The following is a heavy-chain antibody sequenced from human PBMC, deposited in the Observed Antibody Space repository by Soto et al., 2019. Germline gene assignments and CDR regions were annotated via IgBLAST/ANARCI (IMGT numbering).Heavy chain of an antibody. J-gene: IGHJ4*02. V-gene: IGHV3-11*06. CDR2: ISGGSGYT. CDR3: AREYGRLDY. Sequence: QVQLVESGGGLVKPGGSLRLSCGASGFTLSDFHMSWIRQAPGKGLEWVSYISGGSGYTKYADPVKGRFTISRDSAKNSLYLQMNSLRAEDTAVYYCAREYGRLDYWGQRTLFTVSS. D-gene: IGHD4-17*01. CDR1: GFTLSDFH.